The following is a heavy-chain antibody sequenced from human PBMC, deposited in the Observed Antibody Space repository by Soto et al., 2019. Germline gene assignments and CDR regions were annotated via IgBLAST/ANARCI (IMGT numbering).Heavy chain of an antibody. CDR1: GFTFSTYA. CDR3: AKSPSRYGSGNEFDY. D-gene: IGHD3-10*01. Sequence: GGSLRLSCAASGFTFSTYAMSWVRQAPGKGLEWVSTISLSGGTTYYADSVKGRFTISRDNFKNTLYLQMNSLRAEDAAVYYCAKSPSRYGSGNEFDYWGQGTLVTVSS. J-gene: IGHJ4*02. V-gene: IGHV3-23*01. CDR2: ISLSGGTT.